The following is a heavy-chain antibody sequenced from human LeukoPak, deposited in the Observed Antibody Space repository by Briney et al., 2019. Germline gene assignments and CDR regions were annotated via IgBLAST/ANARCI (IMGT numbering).Heavy chain of an antibody. CDR1: GFTFDDYG. J-gene: IGHJ6*03. CDR3: ARRRHATYPYWYTDV. D-gene: IGHD2-15*01. CDR2: INWKGDST. V-gene: IGHV3-20*01. Sequence: GGFLRLSCAASGFTFDDYGMNWVRQVPGKGLEWVSGINWKGDSTGYADSVKGRFTISRDNAKNSLYLQMDSLRAEDTALYHCARRRHATYPYWYTDVWGKGTTVTVSS.